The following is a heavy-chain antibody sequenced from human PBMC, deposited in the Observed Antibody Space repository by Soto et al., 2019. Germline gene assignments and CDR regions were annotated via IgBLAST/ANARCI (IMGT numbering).Heavy chain of an antibody. V-gene: IGHV4-30-2*01. CDR2: IYHSEST. CDR1: GGSIRSGGYS. J-gene: IGHJ5*02. Sequence: QLQLQESGSGRVKPSQTLSLTCAVSGGSIRSGGYSWSWIRQPQGKGLERIGYIYHSESTYYNPSLTSRVTISADRSKYQVSLKLCSMTAADTAIYYCYRAAYYSGDRCSCGWCDTRGQGTLDTVSS. D-gene: IGHD2-15*01. CDR3: YRAAYYSGDRCSCGWCDT.